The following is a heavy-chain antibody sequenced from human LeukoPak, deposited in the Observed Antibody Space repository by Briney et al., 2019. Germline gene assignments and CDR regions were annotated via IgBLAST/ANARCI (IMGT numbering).Heavy chain of an antibody. CDR2: ISGSGGST. D-gene: IGHD1-7*01. V-gene: IGHV3-23*01. CDR3: AKVGVENWNYYFDY. J-gene: IGHJ4*02. CDR1: VLTFSSYA. Sequence: GGSLRLACAASVLTFSSYAMRWVRQAPEKGLEWVSAISGSGGSTYYADSVKGRFTISRDNSKNTLYLQMNSLRAEDTAVYYCAKVGVENWNYYFDYWGQGTLVTVSS.